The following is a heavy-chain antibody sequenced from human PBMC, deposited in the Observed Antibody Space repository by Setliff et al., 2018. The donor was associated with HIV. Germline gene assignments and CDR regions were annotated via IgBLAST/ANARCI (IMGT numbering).Heavy chain of an antibody. CDR1: GGSISSSGYY. V-gene: IGHV4-61*02. J-gene: IGHJ6*02. CDR2: IYTSGST. CDR3: AREDHYYYGMDV. Sequence: PSETLSLTCTVSGGSISSSGYYWNWIRQPAGKGLEWIGRIYTSGSTNYNPSLKSRVTISVDTSKNQFSLKLSSVTAADTAVYYCAREDHYYYGMDVWGQGTTVTVSS.